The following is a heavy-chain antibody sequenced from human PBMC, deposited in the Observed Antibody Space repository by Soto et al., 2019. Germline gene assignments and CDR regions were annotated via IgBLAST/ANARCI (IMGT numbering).Heavy chain of an antibody. CDR3: ARDRPLSHGDLDGMDV. D-gene: IGHD4-17*01. V-gene: IGHV3-33*01. CDR2: IWYDGSNK. Sequence: PGGSLRLSCAASGFTFSSYGMHWVRQAPGKGLEWVAVIWYDGSNKYYADSVKGRFTISRDNSKNTLYLQMNSLRAEDTAVYYCARDRPLSHGDLDGMDVWGQGTTVTVSS. J-gene: IGHJ6*02. CDR1: GFTFSSYG.